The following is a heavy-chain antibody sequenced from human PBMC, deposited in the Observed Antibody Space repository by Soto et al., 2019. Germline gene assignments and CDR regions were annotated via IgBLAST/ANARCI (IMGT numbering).Heavy chain of an antibody. Sequence: SETLSLTCAVYNGSFSGYYWNWIRQPPGKGLERIGEISQSGTSDYNVSLKSRVTISVDKSKNQSSLKLKSVTAADTAVYYCARGDSGSYFNNWGQGSPVTVSS. CDR3: ARGDSGSYFNN. D-gene: IGHD1-26*01. CDR2: ISQSGTS. J-gene: IGHJ4*03. V-gene: IGHV4-34*01. CDR1: NGSFSGYY.